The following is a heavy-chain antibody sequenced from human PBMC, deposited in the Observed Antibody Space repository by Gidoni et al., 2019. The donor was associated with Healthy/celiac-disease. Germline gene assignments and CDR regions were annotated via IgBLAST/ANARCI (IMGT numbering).Heavy chain of an antibody. V-gene: IGHV4-38-2*02. CDR1: GYSISSGYY. CDR2: IYHSGST. D-gene: IGHD6-6*01. J-gene: IGHJ4*02. Sequence: QVQLQESGPGLVKPSEPLSLTCTVSGYSISSGYYWGWIRQTPGKGLEWIGSIYHSGSTYYNPSLKSRVTRSVDTSKNQFSLKLSSVTAADTAVYYCARVPSSSFCDYWGQGTLVTVSS. CDR3: ARVPSSSFCDY.